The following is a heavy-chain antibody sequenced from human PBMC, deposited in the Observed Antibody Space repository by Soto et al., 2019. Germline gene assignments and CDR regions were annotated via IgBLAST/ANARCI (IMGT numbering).Heavy chain of an antibody. D-gene: IGHD3-10*01. V-gene: IGHV1-2*02. CDR2: INPNSGGT. CDR1: GKTVTVYY. Sequence: GASVKVSCKASGKTVTVYYVQWVRQAPGQGLEWMGWINPNSGGTKYAQKFQGRVTMTRDTTISTTYMEMSSLTSDDTAVYFCAGSGSAFFGGGGAFEIWGQGTMVTVSS. J-gene: IGHJ3*02. CDR3: AGSGSAFFGGGGAFEI.